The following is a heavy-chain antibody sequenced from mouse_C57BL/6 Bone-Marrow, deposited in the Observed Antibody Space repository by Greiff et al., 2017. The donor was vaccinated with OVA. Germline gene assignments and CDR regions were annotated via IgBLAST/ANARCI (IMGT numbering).Heavy chain of an antibody. V-gene: IGHV2-9-1*01. Sequence: VHLVESGPGLVAPSQSLSITCTVSGFSLTSYAISWVRQPPGKGLEWLGVIWTGGGRTYNSALNYSLSISKDNSKSQVFLKMNSLQTDDTARYYCSRYYYGGFDVWGTGTTVTVSS. D-gene: IGHD1-1*01. CDR1: GFSLTSYA. CDR2: IWTGGGR. J-gene: IGHJ1*03. CDR3: SRYYYGGFDV.